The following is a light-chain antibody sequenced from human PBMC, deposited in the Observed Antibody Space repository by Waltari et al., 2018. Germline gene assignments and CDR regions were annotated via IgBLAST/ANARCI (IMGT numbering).Light chain of an antibody. CDR2: KVS. J-gene: IGKJ5*01. CDR3: MQGTHWPSRT. Sequence: DVVMTQSPLSLPVTLGQPASISCRSSQSLVHSDGNTYLNWFQQRPGQSPRRLIYKVSNRDSGVPDRFSGSGSGTDFTLKISRVEAEDVGVYYCMQGTHWPSRTFGQGTRLESK. CDR1: QSLVHSDGNTY. V-gene: IGKV2-30*02.